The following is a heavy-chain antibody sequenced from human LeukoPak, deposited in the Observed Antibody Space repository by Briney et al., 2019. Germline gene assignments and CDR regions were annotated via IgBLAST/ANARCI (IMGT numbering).Heavy chain of an antibody. CDR3: AKVRWDNSGWYYLDN. CDR1: GFTFSSYG. V-gene: IGHV3-30*02. CDR2: IRHDGSNK. D-gene: IGHD6-19*01. Sequence: GGSLRLSCAASGFTFSSYGMHWVRQAPGKGLEWVAFIRHDGSNKYYADSVKGRFTISRDNSKNTLYLQMNSLRAGDTAVYYCAKVRWDNSGWYYLDNWGQGTLVTVSS. J-gene: IGHJ4*02.